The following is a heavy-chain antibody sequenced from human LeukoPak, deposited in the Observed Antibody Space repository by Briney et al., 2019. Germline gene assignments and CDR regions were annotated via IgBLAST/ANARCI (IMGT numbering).Heavy chain of an antibody. Sequence: SETLPLTCAVSGDSISSSHWWSWVRPSPGKGLEWIGEIYHSGNTNYNPSLKSRVAISLDKSSNQFSLRLTSVTAADTAMYFCAREEMPGKFDYWGQGILVTVSS. J-gene: IGHJ4*02. D-gene: IGHD5-24*01. CDR1: GDSISSSHW. V-gene: IGHV4-4*02. CDR2: IYHSGNT. CDR3: AREEMPGKFDY.